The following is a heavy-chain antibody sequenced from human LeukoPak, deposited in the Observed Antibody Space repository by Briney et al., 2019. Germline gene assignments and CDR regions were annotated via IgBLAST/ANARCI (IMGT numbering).Heavy chain of an antibody. Sequence: GRSLRLSCAASGFTFSSYAMHWVRQAPGKGLEWVAVISYDGSNKYYADSVKGRFTISRDNSKNTLYLRMNSLRAEDTAVYYCARGLSPAGAPADYFDYWGQGTLVTVSS. CDR3: ARGLSPAGAPADYFDY. CDR2: ISYDGSNK. CDR1: GFTFSSYA. J-gene: IGHJ4*02. D-gene: IGHD2/OR15-2a*01. V-gene: IGHV3-30-3*01.